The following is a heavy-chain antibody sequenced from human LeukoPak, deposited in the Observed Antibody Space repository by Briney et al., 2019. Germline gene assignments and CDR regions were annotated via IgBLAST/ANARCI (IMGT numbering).Heavy chain of an antibody. J-gene: IGHJ4*02. CDR3: ARDKVGGLELPPTYYFDY. V-gene: IGHV3-30-3*01. CDR1: GFTFSSYA. CDR2: ISYDGSNK. Sequence: GGSLRLSCAASGFTFSSYAMSWVRQAPGKGLEWVAVISYDGSNKYYADSVKGRFTISRDNSKNTLYLQMNSLRAEDTAVYYCARDKVGGLELPPTYYFDYWGQGTLVTVSS. D-gene: IGHD1-7*01.